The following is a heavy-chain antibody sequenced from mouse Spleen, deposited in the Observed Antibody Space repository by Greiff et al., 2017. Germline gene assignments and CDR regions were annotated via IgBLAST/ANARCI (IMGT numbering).Heavy chain of an antibody. V-gene: IGHV5-9-3*01. CDR3: ARSIYYDYDDWYFDV. CDR2: ISSGGGNT. CDR1: GFTFSSYA. J-gene: IGHJ1*01. D-gene: IGHD2-4*01. Sequence: EVQGVESGGGLVKLGGSLKLSCAASGFTFSSYAMSWVRQTPEKRLEWVATISSGGGNTYYPDSVKGRFTISRDNAKNTLYLQMSSLKSEDTAMYYCARSIYYDYDDWYFDVWGAGTTVTVSS.